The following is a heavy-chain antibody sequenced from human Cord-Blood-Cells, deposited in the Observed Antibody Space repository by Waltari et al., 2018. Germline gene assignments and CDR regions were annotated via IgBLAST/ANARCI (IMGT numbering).Heavy chain of an antibody. D-gene: IGHD6-6*01. Sequence: QLQLQESGPGLVKPSETLSLTCTVPGGSISSSSSYWGWIRQPPGKGLEWIGSIYYSGSTYYNPSLKSRVTISVDTSKNQFSLKLSSVTAADTAVYYCARSKLVWFDPWGQGTLVTVSS. V-gene: IGHV4-39*01. CDR2: IYYSGST. J-gene: IGHJ5*02. CDR1: GGSISSSSSY. CDR3: ARSKLVWFDP.